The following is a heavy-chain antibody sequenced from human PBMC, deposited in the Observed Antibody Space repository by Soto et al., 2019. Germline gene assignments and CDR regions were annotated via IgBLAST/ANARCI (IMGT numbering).Heavy chain of an antibody. D-gene: IGHD3-22*01. Sequence: SETLSLTCTVSGGSISSSSYSWGWIRQPPGKGLEWIGSIYYSGSTYYNPSLKSRVTISVDTSKNQFSLKLSSVTAADTAVYYCARLRKYYYDSSGYAYFDYWGQGTLVTVS. J-gene: IGHJ4*02. CDR1: GGSISSSSYS. V-gene: IGHV4-39*01. CDR3: ARLRKYYYDSSGYAYFDY. CDR2: IYYSGST.